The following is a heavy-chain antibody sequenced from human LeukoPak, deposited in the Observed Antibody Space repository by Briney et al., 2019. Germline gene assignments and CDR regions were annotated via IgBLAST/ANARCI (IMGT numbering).Heavy chain of an antibody. V-gene: IGHV3-74*01. Sequence: GGSLRLSCAASGFTFSSYWMPWVRQAPGKGLVWVSRINSDGSSTSYADSVKGRFTISRDNAKNTLYLQMNSLRAEDTAVGYCVRESALAPVLGTRYSYYGMDVWAKGPRSPFP. CDR2: INSDGSST. D-gene: IGHD4-23*01. J-gene: IGHJ6*02. CDR1: GFTFSSYW. CDR3: VRESALAPVLGTRYSYYGMDV.